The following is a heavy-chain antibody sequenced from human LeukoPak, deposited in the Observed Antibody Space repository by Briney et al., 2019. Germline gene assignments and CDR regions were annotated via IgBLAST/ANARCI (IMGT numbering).Heavy chain of an antibody. V-gene: IGHV4-38-2*02. J-gene: IGHJ6*03. Sequence: TTSETLSLTCTVSGYSISSGYYWGWIRQPPGEGLEWIGSIYHSGSTYYNPSLKSRVTISVDTSKNQFSLKLSSVTAADTAVYYCARVGAAYNGINYYYYYMDVWGKGTTVTVSS. CDR2: IYHSGST. CDR1: GYSISSGYY. D-gene: IGHD3-10*01. CDR3: ARVGAAYNGINYYYYYMDV.